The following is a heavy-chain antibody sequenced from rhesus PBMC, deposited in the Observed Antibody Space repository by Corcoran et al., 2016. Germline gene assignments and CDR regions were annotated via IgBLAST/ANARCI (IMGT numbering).Heavy chain of an antibody. CDR2: IDGCGRTT. V-gene: IGHV4-106*01. CDR1: GGSISEDYY. CDR3: ARDQKWLLHEDY. J-gene: IGHJ4*01. D-gene: IGHD3-28*01. Sequence: QEQLQESGPGLVKPSEPLSLTCAVSGGSISEDYYWSWIRQPPGKGLESIGSIDGCGRTTNYIPTLTERVTLTVLSSKFEFTLMLRSVTAADTAVYYCARDQKWLLHEDYWCRGVLVTVS.